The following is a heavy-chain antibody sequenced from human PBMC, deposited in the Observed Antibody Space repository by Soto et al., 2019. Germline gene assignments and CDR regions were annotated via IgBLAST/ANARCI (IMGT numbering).Heavy chain of an antibody. D-gene: IGHD2-8*01. V-gene: IGHV1-2*04. CDR2: INPKSGGT. Sequence: ASVKVSSKASGYGFTDYHRQWVRQAPGQGLEWLGRINPKSGGTSTAQKFQGWVTMTTDTSISTASMELTRLTSDDTAIYYCARGDSTDSSNGVCSFFYNHDMDVWGQGTTVTSP. J-gene: IGHJ6*02. CDR1: GYGFTDYH. CDR3: ARGDSTDSSNGVCSFFYNHDMDV.